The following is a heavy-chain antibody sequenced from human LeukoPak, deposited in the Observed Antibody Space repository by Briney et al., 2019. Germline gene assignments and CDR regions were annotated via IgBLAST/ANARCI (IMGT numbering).Heavy chain of an antibody. CDR2: IYNTGST. D-gene: IGHD6-13*01. CDR1: GGSISSYY. V-gene: IGHV4-59*08. J-gene: IGHJ4*02. CDR3: ARLVAATGNFDY. Sequence: SETLSLTCTVSGGSISSYYWNWIRQPPGKGLEWIGYIYNTGSTYYNPSLKSRLTISIDTSKNQFSLKLSSVTAADTAVYYCARLVAATGNFDYWGQGTLVTVSS.